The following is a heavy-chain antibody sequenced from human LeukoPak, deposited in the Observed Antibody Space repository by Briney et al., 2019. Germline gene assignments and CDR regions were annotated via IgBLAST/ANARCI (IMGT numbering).Heavy chain of an antibody. Sequence: GGSLRLSCAASGYTVDSNYLSWVRQAPGKGLEWVSTIYTGGNTYYAASVKGRFTISRDFSKNTVFLHMNSLRAEDTAMYYCARGDDSGYYDYFDYWGQGALVAVSS. V-gene: IGHV3-53*01. J-gene: IGHJ4*02. D-gene: IGHD3-22*01. CDR2: IYTGGNT. CDR3: ARGDDSGYYDYFDY. CDR1: GYTVDSNY.